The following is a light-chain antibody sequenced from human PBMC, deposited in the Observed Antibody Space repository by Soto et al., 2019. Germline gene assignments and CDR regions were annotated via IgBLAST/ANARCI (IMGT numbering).Light chain of an antibody. CDR2: GDS. CDR1: QSIRHY. J-gene: IGKJ1*01. V-gene: IGKV1-5*01. Sequence: DIQMTQSPPTLSASVGDRVTITCRASQSIRHYLAWYQQMPGKAPKLLIYGDSTLQSGVPSRFSGSGSGTEFTLTISSLQPDDFGTYFCQHHNSYSQTFGQGTKVEIK. CDR3: QHHNSYSQT.